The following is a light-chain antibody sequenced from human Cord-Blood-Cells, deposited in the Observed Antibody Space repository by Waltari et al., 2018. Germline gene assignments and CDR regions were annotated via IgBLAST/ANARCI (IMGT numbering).Light chain of an antibody. CDR3: SSYTSSSTVV. Sequence: QSALTQPSSVSGSPGQSLTISCTGTSSDVGGYNYVSWYQQHPGKAPKLMIYDVSNRPSGVSNRVSGSKSGNTASLTISGLQAEDEADYYCSSYTSSSTVVFGGGTKLTVL. V-gene: IGLV2-14*01. CDR2: DVS. CDR1: SSDVGGYNY. J-gene: IGLJ2*01.